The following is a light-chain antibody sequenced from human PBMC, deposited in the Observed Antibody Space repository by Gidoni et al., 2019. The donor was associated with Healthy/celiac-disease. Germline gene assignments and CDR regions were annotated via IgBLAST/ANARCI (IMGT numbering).Light chain of an antibody. J-gene: IGLJ2*01. CDR2: DVS. CDR3: CSYAGSYTFDVV. CDR1: NY. V-gene: IGLV2-11*01. Sequence: NYVSWYQQHPGKAPKLMIYDVSKRPSGVPDRFSGSKSGNTASLTISGLQAEDEADYYCCSYAGSYTFDVVFGGGTKLTVL.